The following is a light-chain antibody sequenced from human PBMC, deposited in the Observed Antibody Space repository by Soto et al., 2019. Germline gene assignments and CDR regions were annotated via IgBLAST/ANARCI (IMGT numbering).Light chain of an antibody. CDR2: EVS. J-gene: IGLJ3*02. CDR3: FSKEGDGTSMV. CDR1: SSDVGSYNL. Sequence: QSALTQPASVSGSPGQSIAISCTGTSSDVGSYNLVSWYQQLPGKVPKLIIYEVSKRPSGVSDRFSASKSGNTASLAISGLQADDEADFYCFSKEGDGTSMVFGGGTKLTVL. V-gene: IGLV2-23*02.